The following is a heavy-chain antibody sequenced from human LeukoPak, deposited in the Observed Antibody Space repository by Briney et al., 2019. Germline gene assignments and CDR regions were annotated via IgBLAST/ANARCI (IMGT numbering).Heavy chain of an antibody. J-gene: IGHJ6*02. CDR1: GFTVSSNY. Sequence: GGSLRLSCAASGFTVSSNYMSWVRQAPGKGLEWVSVIYSGNSTYYADSVKGRFTISRHNSKNTLYLQMNSLRAEDTAVYYCARDRGIAAVGGRGMDVWGQGTTVTVSS. CDR2: IYSGNST. D-gene: IGHD6-13*01. V-gene: IGHV3-53*04. CDR3: ARDRGIAAVGGRGMDV.